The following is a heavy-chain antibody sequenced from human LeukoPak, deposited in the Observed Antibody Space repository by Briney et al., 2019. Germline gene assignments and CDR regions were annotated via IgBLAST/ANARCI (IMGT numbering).Heavy chain of an antibody. CDR1: GGSFSNYA. CDR3: ARRLVRAFDI. V-gene: IGHV1-3*04. CDR2: INTGNGNT. D-gene: IGHD3-9*01. J-gene: IGHJ3*02. Sequence: GASVKVSCKASGGSFSNYAINWVRQAPGQGLQWVGWINTGNGNTRSSENFQGRVTITRDTSATTAYMDLSSLRSEDTAVYYCARRLVRAFDIWGQGTMVTVSS.